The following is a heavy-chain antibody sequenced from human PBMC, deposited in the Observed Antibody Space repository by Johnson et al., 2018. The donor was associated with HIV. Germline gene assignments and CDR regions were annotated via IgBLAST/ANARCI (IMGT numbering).Heavy chain of an antibody. D-gene: IGHD4-17*01. Sequence: VQLVESGGGVVRPGGSLRLSCAASGFTFDDYGMSWVRQAPGKGLEWVSGINWNGGSTGYADSVKGRFTISRDNAKNSLYLQMNSLRAEYTALYYCARARYGDLLNLDAFDIWGQGTMVTVSS. CDR2: INWNGGST. J-gene: IGHJ3*02. CDR3: ARARYGDLLNLDAFDI. CDR1: GFTFDDYG. V-gene: IGHV3-20*04.